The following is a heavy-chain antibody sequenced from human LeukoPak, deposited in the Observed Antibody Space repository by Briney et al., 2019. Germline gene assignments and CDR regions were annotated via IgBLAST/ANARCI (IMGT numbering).Heavy chain of an antibody. V-gene: IGHV1-24*01. CDR2: FDAEDGKT. Sequence: GASVKVSCKVSGYSLSELSIQWVRQVPGERLEWMGGFDAEDGKTIYAQKFQGRVTMTRDTSTSTVYMELSSLRSEDTAVYYCARELGGIAAAGFDYWGQGTLVTVSS. J-gene: IGHJ4*02. D-gene: IGHD6-13*01. CDR1: GYSLSELS. CDR3: ARELGGIAAAGFDY.